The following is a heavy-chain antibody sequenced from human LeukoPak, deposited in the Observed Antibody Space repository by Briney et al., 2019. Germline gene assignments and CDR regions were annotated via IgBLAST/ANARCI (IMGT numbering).Heavy chain of an antibody. CDR2: ISYDGNNK. CDR1: GFTFSSYD. CDR3: ARDGYNEEDWYFDL. V-gene: IGHV3-30-3*01. J-gene: IGHJ2*01. Sequence: PGRSLRLSCAASGFTFSSYDMHWVRQAPGKRLEWVAVISYDGNNKYYADSVKGRFTISRDNSKKTPYLQMNSLRAEDTAVYYCARDGYNEEDWYFDLWGRGILVTVSS. D-gene: IGHD5-24*01.